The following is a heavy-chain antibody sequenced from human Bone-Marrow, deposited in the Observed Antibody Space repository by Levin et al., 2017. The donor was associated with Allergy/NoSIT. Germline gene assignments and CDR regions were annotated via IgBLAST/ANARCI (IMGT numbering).Heavy chain of an antibody. J-gene: IGHJ6*03. CDR3: ARDRGAPNYYYDYMDV. Sequence: GESLKISCAASGFPFSNYWVHWVRQAPGKGLVWVSRINSDASTTNYADSVRGRFTIFRDNAQNTLYLQMNSLRAEDTAVYYCARDRGAPNYYYDYMDVWGKGTTVTVSS. D-gene: IGHD1-26*01. CDR2: INSDASTT. V-gene: IGHV3-74*01. CDR1: GFPFSNYW.